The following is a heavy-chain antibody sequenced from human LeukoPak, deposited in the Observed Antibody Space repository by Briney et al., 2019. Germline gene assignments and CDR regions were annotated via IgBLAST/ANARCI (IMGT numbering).Heavy chain of an antibody. J-gene: IGHJ4*02. CDR1: GGSIRSSGHY. Sequence: TSETLSLTCTVSGGSIRSSGHYWTWIRQHPEKGLEWIGYISHSGNTYYNPSLKTRISISLGTSSNHFSLKLSSVTAADTAVYYCASSYDSSGYFGECFDYWGQGTLVTVSS. CDR3: ASSYDSSGYFGECFDY. V-gene: IGHV4-31*03. CDR2: ISHSGNT. D-gene: IGHD3-22*01.